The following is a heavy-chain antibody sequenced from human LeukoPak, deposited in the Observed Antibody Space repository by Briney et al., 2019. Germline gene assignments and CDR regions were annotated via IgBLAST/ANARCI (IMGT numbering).Heavy chain of an antibody. CDR3: TTHRRYSSAWYWGY. Sequence: GGSLRLSCAASGFTFSNAWMGWVRQAPGKGLEWVGRIKSKTDGATTDYAAPVKGRFTISRDDSKNTLYLQMNSLKTEDTAVYYCTTHRRYSSAWYWGYWGQGTLVTVSS. J-gene: IGHJ4*02. D-gene: IGHD6-19*01. V-gene: IGHV3-15*01. CDR2: IKSKTDGATT. CDR1: GFTFSNAW.